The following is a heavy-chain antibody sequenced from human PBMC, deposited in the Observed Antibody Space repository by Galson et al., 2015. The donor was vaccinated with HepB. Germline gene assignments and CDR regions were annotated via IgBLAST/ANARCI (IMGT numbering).Heavy chain of an antibody. CDR3: ASQTYYYSGMDV. J-gene: IGHJ6*02. Sequence: ETLSLTCTVSGGSISSSFRSWIRQPPGKGLEWIGYIYYSGSTSYNPSLKSRVTISVDTSKNQFSLNLSSVTAADMAVYYCASQTYYYSGMDVWGPGTTVTVSS. V-gene: IGHV4-59*01. CDR1: GGSISSSF. CDR2: IYYSGST.